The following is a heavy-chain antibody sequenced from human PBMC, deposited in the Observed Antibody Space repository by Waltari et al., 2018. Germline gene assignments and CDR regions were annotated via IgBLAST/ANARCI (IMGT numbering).Heavy chain of an antibody. Sequence: QVQLVESGGGVFQPGRSLKLSCAASGFTFNNYAMTWVRQAPGKGLEWVSVISYDERNKLYADSVKGRFTISRDNSKNTLYVQMHNLRPEDTAVYYCARLGDYGGGYWGQGTLVTVSS. CDR3: ARLGDYGGGY. J-gene: IGHJ4*02. V-gene: IGHV3-30*04. CDR1: GFTFNNYA. CDR2: ISYDERNK. D-gene: IGHD4-17*01.